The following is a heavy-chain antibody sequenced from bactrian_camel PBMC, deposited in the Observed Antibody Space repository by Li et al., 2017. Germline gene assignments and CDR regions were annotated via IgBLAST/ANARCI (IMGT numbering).Heavy chain of an antibody. Sequence: HVQLVESGGGLVQAGGSLRLSCTVSGWTFRAYNMGWFRQAPGKEREGVAVIYTGGVSTNYADSVKGRFTISQDNAKNTVYLQMNSLKPEDTAMYYCAATKTRSWVTLYEPEYNYWGQGTQVTGS. V-gene: IGHV3S63*01. CDR1: GWTFRAYN. J-gene: IGHJ4*01. D-gene: IGHD6*01. CDR2: IYTGGVST. CDR3: AATKTRSWVTLYEPEYNY.